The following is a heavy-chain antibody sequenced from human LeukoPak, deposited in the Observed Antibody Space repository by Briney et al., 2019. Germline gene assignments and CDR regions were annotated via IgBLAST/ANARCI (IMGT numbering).Heavy chain of an antibody. CDR1: GGSISSGSYC. J-gene: IGHJ4*02. CDR3: ARDAFYGDGYKFDY. Sequence: SETLSLTCTVSGGSISSGSYCWSWIRQPAGKGLEWIGRIYTSGSTNYNPSLKSRVTISVDTSKNQFSLKLSSVTAADTAVYYCARDAFYGDGYKFDYWGQGTLVTVSS. D-gene: IGHD5-24*01. V-gene: IGHV4-61*02. CDR2: IYTSGST.